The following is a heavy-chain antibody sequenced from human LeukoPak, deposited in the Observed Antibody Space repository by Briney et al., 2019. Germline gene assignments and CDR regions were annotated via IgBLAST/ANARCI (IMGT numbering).Heavy chain of an antibody. J-gene: IGHJ6*04. CDR2: IDPSDSYT. CDR1: GYSFTSYW. D-gene: IGHD2-15*01. V-gene: IGHV5-10-1*01. Sequence: GESLRISCKGSGYSFTSYWISWVRQMPGKGLEWMGRIDPSDSYTNYSPSFQGHVTISADKSISTAYLQWSSLKASDTAMYYCARRRGGSDHYYYHGMDVWGKGTTVTVSS. CDR3: ARRRGGSDHYYYHGMDV.